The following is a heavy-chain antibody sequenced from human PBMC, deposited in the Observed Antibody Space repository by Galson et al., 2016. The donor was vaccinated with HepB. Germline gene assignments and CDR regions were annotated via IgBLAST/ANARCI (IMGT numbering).Heavy chain of an antibody. CDR2: VSSDGTNA. D-gene: IGHD3-10*01. CDR1: GFIFNNYA. J-gene: IGHJ4*02. CDR3: GGLGSYLDY. Sequence: SLRLSCAASGFIFNNYALHWVRQAPGKGLEWVAVVSSDGTNAYYIDSVKGRFTISRDNSMDTLYLHMYSLKPEDTAVYYCGGLGSYLDYWGQGTLVTVSS. V-gene: IGHV3-30-3*01.